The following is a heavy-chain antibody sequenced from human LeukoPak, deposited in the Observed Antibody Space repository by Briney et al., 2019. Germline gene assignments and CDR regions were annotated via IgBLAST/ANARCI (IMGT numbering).Heavy chain of an antibody. Sequence: SQTLSLTCAISGDSVSSNDGAWSWIRQSPSRGLEWLGRTYFRSKWYTDYAPSVKSRITIIPDTSKNQFSLQLKSVTPDDTAVYYCARDGTGYFGSGSYHLHFWGQGALVTVSS. V-gene: IGHV6-1*01. CDR3: ARDGTGYFGSGSYHLHF. J-gene: IGHJ4*02. CDR1: GDSVSSNDGA. D-gene: IGHD3-10*01. CDR2: TYFRSKWYT.